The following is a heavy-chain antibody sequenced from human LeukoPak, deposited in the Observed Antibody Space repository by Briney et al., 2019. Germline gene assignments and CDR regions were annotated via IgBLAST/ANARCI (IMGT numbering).Heavy chain of an antibody. D-gene: IGHD3-22*01. V-gene: IGHV4-30-2*01. Sequence: TLSLTCAVSGGSISSGGYSWSWIRQPPGKGLEWIGYIYHSGSTYYNPSLKSRVTISVDRSKNQFSLKLSSVTAADTAVYYCASYYYDSRGFDPWGQGTLVTVSS. CDR1: GGSISSGGYS. CDR2: IYHSGST. CDR3: ASYYYDSRGFDP. J-gene: IGHJ5*02.